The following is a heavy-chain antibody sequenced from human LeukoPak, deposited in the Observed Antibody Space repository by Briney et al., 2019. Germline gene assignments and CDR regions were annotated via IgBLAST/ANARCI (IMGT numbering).Heavy chain of an antibody. CDR3: ARDGGATMVRGVATYDS. CDR1: EFIFSSYN. CDR2: INSSGSYI. J-gene: IGHJ4*02. V-gene: IGHV3-21*01. D-gene: IGHD3-10*01. Sequence: GGSLRLSCAASEFIFSSYNMNWVRQAPGKGLEWVSSINSSGSYIYYADSVKGRFTISRDNAKNSLYLQMNSLRAEDTAVYYCARDGGATMVRGVATYDSWGQGTLVTVSS.